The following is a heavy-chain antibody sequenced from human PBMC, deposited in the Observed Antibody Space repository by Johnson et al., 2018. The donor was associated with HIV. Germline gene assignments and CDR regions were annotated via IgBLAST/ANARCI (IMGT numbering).Heavy chain of an antibody. D-gene: IGHD3-3*01. CDR2: ISGDII. Sequence: EQLVESGGALVQPGGSLRLSCEVSGFTISTFWMHWVRQVPGKALLWVPRISGDIIRYADSVKGRFTLSRDNAKNSLYLQMNSLRAEDTAVYYCAKDCSIFGVGWGSDAFDIWGQGTMVTVSS. J-gene: IGHJ3*02. CDR1: GFTISTFW. V-gene: IGHV3-74*01. CDR3: AKDCSIFGVGWGSDAFDI.